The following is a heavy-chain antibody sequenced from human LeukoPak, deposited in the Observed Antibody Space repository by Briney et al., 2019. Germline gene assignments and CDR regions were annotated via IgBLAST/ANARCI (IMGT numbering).Heavy chain of an antibody. J-gene: IGHJ3*02. D-gene: IGHD3-16*01. V-gene: IGHV1-69*13. CDR2: VIPIFGTA. CDR3: AREWGHRAVGAFDI. CDR1: GGTFSSYA. Sequence: SVKVSCKASGGTFSSYAISWVRQAPGQGLEWMGGVIPIFGTANYAQKFQGRVTITADESTSTAYMELSSLRSEDTAVYYCAREWGHRAVGAFDIWGQGTMVTVSS.